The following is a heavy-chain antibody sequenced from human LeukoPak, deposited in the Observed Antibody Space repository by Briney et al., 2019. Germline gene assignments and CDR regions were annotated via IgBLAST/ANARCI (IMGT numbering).Heavy chain of an antibody. V-gene: IGHV3-23*01. D-gene: IGHD6-19*01. CDR3: AKDLYSSGWYLNYFDY. Sequence: PGGSLRLSCAASGFTFSSYAMSWVRQAPGKGLEWVSAISGSGGSTYYADSVKGRFTISRDNSKNTLYLQMNSLRAEDTAVYYCAKDLYSSGWYLNYFDYWGQGTQVTVSS. CDR2: ISGSGGST. J-gene: IGHJ4*02. CDR1: GFTFSSYA.